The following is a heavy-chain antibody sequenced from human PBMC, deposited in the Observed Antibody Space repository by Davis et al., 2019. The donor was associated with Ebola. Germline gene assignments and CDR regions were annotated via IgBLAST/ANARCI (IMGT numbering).Heavy chain of an antibody. V-gene: IGHV4-38-2*01. CDR1: GYSISSGYY. D-gene: IGHD1-26*01. CDR3: ARGVGATPFDY. CDR2: IYHSGST. J-gene: IGHJ4*02. Sequence: PSETLSLTCAVSGYSISSGYYWGWIRQPPGKGLEWIGSIYHSGSTYYNPSLKSRVTISVDTSKNQFSLKLSSVTAADTAVYYCARGVGATPFDYWGQGTLVTVSS.